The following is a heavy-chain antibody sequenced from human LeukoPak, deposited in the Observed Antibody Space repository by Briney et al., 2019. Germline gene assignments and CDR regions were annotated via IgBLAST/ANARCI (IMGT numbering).Heavy chain of an antibody. J-gene: IGHJ4*02. CDR2: INWNGGST. V-gene: IGHV3-20*04. CDR1: GFTFDDYG. D-gene: IGHD3-22*01. Sequence: GGSLRLSCAASGFTFDDYGMSWVRQAPGKGLEWVSGINWNGGSTGYADSVKGRFTISRDNAKNSVYLQVNSVRAEDTAVYYCARGRYDSSGYYALFDYWGRGTLVTVSS. CDR3: ARGRYDSSGYYALFDY.